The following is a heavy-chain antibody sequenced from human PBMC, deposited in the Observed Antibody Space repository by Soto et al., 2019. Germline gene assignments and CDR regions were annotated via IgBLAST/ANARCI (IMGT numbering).Heavy chain of an antibody. J-gene: IGHJ4*02. CDR1: GGSISTDDHY. CDR2: IYYTGST. CDR3: ASLRSRWNIDY. D-gene: IGHD6-13*01. V-gene: IGHV4-30-4*01. Sequence: QVQLQESGPGLVKPSQTLSLTCTVSGGSISTDDHYWSWIRQPPGKGLEWIGYIYYTGSTHYNPSLKSRLLTSLDPSKNQFSLQLTSVTAADTAVYYCASLRSRWNIDYWGQGTLVTVSS.